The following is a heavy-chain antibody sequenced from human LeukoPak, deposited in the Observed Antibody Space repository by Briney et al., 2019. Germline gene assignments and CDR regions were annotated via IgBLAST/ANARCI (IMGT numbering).Heavy chain of an antibody. V-gene: IGHV3-21*01. Sequence: PGGSLRLSCAASGFTFSGYSMNWVRQAPGKGLEWVSSISSSSSYIYYADSVKGRFTISRYNAKNSLYLQMNSLRAEDTAVYYCARDDNFTVVRGVIDYWGQGSLVTVSS. CDR3: ARDDNFTVVRGVIDY. CDR1: GFTFSGYS. CDR2: ISSSSSYI. J-gene: IGHJ4*02. D-gene: IGHD3-10*01.